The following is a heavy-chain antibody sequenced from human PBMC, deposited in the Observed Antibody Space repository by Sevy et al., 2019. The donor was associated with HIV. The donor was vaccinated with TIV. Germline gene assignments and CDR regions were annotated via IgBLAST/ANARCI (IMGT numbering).Heavy chain of an antibody. J-gene: IGHJ2*01. CDR2: IWYDGSNK. Sequence: GGSLRLSCAASGFTFSSYGMHWVRQAPGKGLEWVAVIWYDGSNKYYADSVKGRFTISRDNSKNTLYLQMNTLGAEDTAVYYCARDPYDSSACPPYWYFDLWGRGTLVTVSS. CDR1: GFTFSSYG. V-gene: IGHV3-33*01. CDR3: ARDPYDSSACPPYWYFDL. D-gene: IGHD3-22*01.